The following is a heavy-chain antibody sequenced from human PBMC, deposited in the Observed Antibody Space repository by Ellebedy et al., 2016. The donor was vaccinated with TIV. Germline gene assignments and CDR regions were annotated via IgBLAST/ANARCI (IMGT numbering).Heavy chain of an antibody. D-gene: IGHD1-26*01. J-gene: IGHJ4*02. CDR2: IYSDGST. Sequence: GGSLRLSXAASGFTVSSNYMSWVRQAPGKGLEWVSVIYSDGSTYYADSVKGRFTISRDNSKNTLYLQMNSLRAEDTAVYYCARDIGLYDYWGQGTLVTVSS. CDR1: GFTVSSNY. CDR3: ARDIGLYDY. V-gene: IGHV3-53*01.